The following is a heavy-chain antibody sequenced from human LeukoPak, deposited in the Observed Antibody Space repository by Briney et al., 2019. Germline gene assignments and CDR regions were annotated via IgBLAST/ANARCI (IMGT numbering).Heavy chain of an antibody. CDR2: IHYSGST. D-gene: IGHD5-12*01. J-gene: IGHJ3*02. CDR1: GGSISSSSFY. CDR3: ARRDGYNTLDAFDI. Sequence: PSETLSLTCTVSGGSISSSSFYWGWIRQPPGKGLEWIGNIHYSGSTYYNPSLKSRVTISVDTSKNQFSLKLSSVTAADTAVYYCARRDGYNTLDAFDIWGPGTMVTVSS. V-gene: IGHV4-39*01.